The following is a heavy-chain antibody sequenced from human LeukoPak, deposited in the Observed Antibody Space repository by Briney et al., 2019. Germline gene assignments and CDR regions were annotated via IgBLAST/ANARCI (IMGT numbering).Heavy chain of an antibody. V-gene: IGHV3-30*04. D-gene: IGHD6-13*01. CDR2: ISYDGSNK. Sequence: GGSLRLSCAASGFTFSSYAMHWVRQAPGKGLEWVAVISYDGSNKYYADSVKGRFTISRDNSKNTLYLQMNSLRAEDTAVYYCARARSAKSIADVDYSGQGTLVTVSS. CDR3: ARARSAKSIADVDY. J-gene: IGHJ4*02. CDR1: GFTFSSYA.